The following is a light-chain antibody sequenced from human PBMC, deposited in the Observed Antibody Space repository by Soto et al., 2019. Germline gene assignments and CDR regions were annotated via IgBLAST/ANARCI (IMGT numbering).Light chain of an antibody. Sequence: QSVLTQPPSASGTPGQRVTISCSGSSSNVGSNTVSWYQQLPGTAPKVLIYSDDRRPSGVPDRFSGSRSGSSASLAISGLQSGDEADYYCASWEDSLNGWVIGGGTKLTVL. CDR1: SSNVGSNT. CDR2: SDD. V-gene: IGLV1-44*01. CDR3: ASWEDSLNGWV. J-gene: IGLJ3*02.